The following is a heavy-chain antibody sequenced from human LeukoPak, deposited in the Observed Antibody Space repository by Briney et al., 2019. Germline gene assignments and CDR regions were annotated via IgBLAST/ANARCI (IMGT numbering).Heavy chain of an antibody. CDR2: IYYSGST. D-gene: IGHD2/OR15-2a*01. CDR3: VRSNAGESYYFDY. J-gene: IGHJ4*02. CDR1: GGSISRSSYY. V-gene: IGHV4-39*01. Sequence: SETLSLTCTVSGGSISRSSYYWGWIRQPPGKWLEWIGSIYYSGSTYYNPSLKSRVTISVDTSKNQFSLKLSSVTAADTAVYYCVRSNAGESYYFDYWGQGTLVTVSS.